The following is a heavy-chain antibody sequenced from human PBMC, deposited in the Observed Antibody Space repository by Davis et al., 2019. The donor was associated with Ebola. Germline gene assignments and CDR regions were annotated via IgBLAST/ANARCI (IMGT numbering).Heavy chain of an antibody. CDR2: IKRDGNEK. D-gene: IGHD2-15*01. J-gene: IGHJ4*02. V-gene: IGHV3-7*01. Sequence: PGGSLRLSCAVSGFAFSSYWMSWVRQAPGKGLEWVANIKRDGNEKYYVDSVKGRFTISRDNARNSLYLQMNSLRAEDTAVYYCARGVVGASFDYWGQGTLVTVSS. CDR1: GFAFSSYW. CDR3: ARGVVGASFDY.